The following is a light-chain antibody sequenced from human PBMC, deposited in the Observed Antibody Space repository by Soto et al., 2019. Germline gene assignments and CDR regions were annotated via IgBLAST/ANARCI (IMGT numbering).Light chain of an antibody. CDR1: QSVRNN. CDR2: VAS. V-gene: IGKV3-20*01. CDR3: QQYDTSVWT. Sequence: GLSRSPATLSLSPGERVTLSCRASQSVRNNLAWYQQKPGQAPRLLIYVASTRDTGVPERFSGSGSGTELTLTISRLQPEDLAVYYCQQYDTSVWTXGQGTKVDI. J-gene: IGKJ1*01.